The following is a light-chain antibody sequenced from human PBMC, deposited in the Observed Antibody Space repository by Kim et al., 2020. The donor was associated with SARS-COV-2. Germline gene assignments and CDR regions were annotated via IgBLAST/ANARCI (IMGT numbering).Light chain of an antibody. J-gene: IGLJ2*01. V-gene: IGLV1-40*01. CDR1: PYNLVGGYV. CDR3: QSYDSSLTALV. CDR2: AST. Sequence: GQTCTITRTGCPYNLVGGYVHWYHLLPRPAPRRLVFASTSRPAGVPGRCAGAKSGSSASLAITGLQSEDEGDYYCQSYDSSLTALVFGGGTQLTVL.